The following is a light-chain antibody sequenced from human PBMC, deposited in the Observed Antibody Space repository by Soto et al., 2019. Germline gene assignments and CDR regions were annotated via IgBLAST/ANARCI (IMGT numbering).Light chain of an antibody. CDR3: QSYDSSLSGPF. J-gene: IGLJ1*01. CDR2: GNS. Sequence: QAVVTQPHSVSGAPGQRVTISCTGSSSNIGAGYDVHWYQQLPGTAPKLLIYGNSNRPSGVPDRFSGSKSGTSASLAITGLQAEDEADYYCQSYDSSLSGPFFGTVTKLTVL. CDR1: SSNIGAGYD. V-gene: IGLV1-40*01.